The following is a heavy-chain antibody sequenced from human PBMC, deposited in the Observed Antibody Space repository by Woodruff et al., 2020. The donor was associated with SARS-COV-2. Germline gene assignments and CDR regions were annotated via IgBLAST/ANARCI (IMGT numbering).Heavy chain of an antibody. D-gene: IGHD3-10*01. CDR3: AREWDATTKKITMVRGVISLDY. CDR2: SSSSSYI. V-gene: IGHV3-21*01. J-gene: IGHJ4*01. Sequence: SSSSSYIYYADSVKGRFTISRDNAKNSLYLQMNSLRAEDTAVYYCAREWDATTKKITMVRGVISLDYW.